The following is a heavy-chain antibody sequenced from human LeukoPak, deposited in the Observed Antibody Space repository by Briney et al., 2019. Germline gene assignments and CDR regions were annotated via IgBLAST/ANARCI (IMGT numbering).Heavy chain of an antibody. V-gene: IGHV3-23*01. CDR1: GFTFSSYA. Sequence: GGSLRLSCAASGFTFSSYAMSWVRQAPGKGLEWVSSISDRGGNTYYPDSVMGRFTISRDNSKNTLYLQMNSLRVEDTAVYYCARDKAGYCGGGSCPWGQGTLVTVSS. CDR3: ARDKAGYCGGGSCP. D-gene: IGHD2-15*01. J-gene: IGHJ5*02. CDR2: ISDRGGNT.